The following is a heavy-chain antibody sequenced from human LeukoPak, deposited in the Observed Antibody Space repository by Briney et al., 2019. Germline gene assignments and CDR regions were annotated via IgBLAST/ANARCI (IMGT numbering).Heavy chain of an antibody. Sequence: ASVKVSCKTSRYTFTRYGISWVRQAPGQGLEWMGWISAYNGDTNYVQKLQGRVTMTTDTSTSTASMELRSLRSDDTAVYYCARGYCSGGSCSPLDYWGQGTLVTVFS. V-gene: IGHV1-18*01. J-gene: IGHJ4*02. CDR2: ISAYNGDT. CDR1: RYTFTRYG. D-gene: IGHD2-15*01. CDR3: ARGYCSGGSCSPLDY.